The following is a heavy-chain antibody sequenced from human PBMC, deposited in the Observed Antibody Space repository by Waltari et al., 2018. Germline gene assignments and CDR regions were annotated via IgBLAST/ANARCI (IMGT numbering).Heavy chain of an antibody. J-gene: IGHJ3*02. V-gene: IGHV4-38-2*01. CDR1: GYSISSGYY. D-gene: IGHD2-15*01. Sequence: QVQLQESGPGLVKPSETLSLTCAVSGYSISSGYYWGWIRQPPGKGLEGIGSIYHSGRTYYNPSLKSRVTISVDTSKNQFSLKLSSVTAADTAVYYCARYCSGGSCYYDAFDIWGQGTMVTVSS. CDR3: ARYCSGGSCYYDAFDI. CDR2: IYHSGRT.